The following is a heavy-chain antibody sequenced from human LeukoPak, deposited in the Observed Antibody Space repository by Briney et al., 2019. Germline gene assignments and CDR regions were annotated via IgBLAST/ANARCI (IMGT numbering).Heavy chain of an antibody. V-gene: IGHV3-53*01. D-gene: IGHD4-11*01. CDR3: ARDTSDYSSYWYFDL. CDR1: GFHLKTNY. Sequence: PGGSLRLSCSASGFHLKTNYLSRVRPGPGEGLEWVSGISSGGSTYYADSVKGRFTISRDNSYITLYLQMSSLRAEDTAVYYCARDTSDYSSYWYFDLWGRGTLVTVSS. CDR2: ISSGGST. J-gene: IGHJ2*01.